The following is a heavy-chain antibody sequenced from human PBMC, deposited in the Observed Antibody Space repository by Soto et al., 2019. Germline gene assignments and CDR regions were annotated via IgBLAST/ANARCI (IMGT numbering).Heavy chain of an antibody. V-gene: IGHV6-1*01. D-gene: IGHD6-19*01. CDR1: GDSVSSNSAA. CDR3: ARFCSVAVAWGYYGMDV. Sequence: SQTLSLTCAISGDSVSSNSAAWNWIRQSPSRGLEWLGRTYYRSKWYNDYAVSVKSRITINPDTSKNQFSLQLNSVTPEDTAVYYCARFCSVAVAWGYYGMDVWGQGTTVTV. CDR2: TYYRSKWYN. J-gene: IGHJ6*02.